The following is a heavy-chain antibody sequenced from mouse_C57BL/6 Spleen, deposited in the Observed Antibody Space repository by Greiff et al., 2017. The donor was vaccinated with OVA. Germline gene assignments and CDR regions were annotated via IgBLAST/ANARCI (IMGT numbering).Heavy chain of an antibody. CDR1: GYTFTSYW. Sequence: QVQLQQPGAELVMPGASVKLSCKASGYTFTSYWMHWVKQRPGQGLEWIGEIDPYDSYTNYNQKFKGKSTLTVDNSSSTAYMQLSSLTSEDSAVYYCARSPTWDWGQGTLVTVSA. V-gene: IGHV1-69*01. CDR3: ARSPTWD. J-gene: IGHJ3*01. CDR2: IDPYDSYT.